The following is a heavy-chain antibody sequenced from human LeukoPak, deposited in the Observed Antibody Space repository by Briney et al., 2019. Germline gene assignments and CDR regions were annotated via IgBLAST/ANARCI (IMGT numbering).Heavy chain of an antibody. D-gene: IGHD3-3*01. CDR2: INHSGST. J-gene: IGHJ4*02. CDR1: GGSLSGYY. CDR3: ARGRGRITIFGVVIIQGTYFDY. V-gene: IGHV4-34*01. Sequence: SETLSLTCAVYGGSLSGYYWSWIRQPPGKGLEWIGEINHSGSTNYNPSLKSRVTISVDTSKNQFSLKLSSVTAADTAVYYCARGRGRITIFGVVIIQGTYFDYWGQGTLVTVSS.